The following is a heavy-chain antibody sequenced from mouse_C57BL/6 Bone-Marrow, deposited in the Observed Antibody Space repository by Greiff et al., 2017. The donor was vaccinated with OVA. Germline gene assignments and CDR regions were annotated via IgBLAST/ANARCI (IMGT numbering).Heavy chain of an antibody. CDR2: IRNKPNGSTT. D-gene: IGHD1-1*01. V-gene: IGHV7-3*01. CDR3: ARYKGRVAVDYFDY. CDR1: GFTFTNYY. Sequence: EVKLMESGGGLVQPGDSLSLSCAASGFTFTNYYMSWVRQPPGKALEWLAFIRNKPNGSTTEYSASVKGRFTISRDNSQSTLYLQMNALRAEDSATYYGARYKGRVAVDYFDYWGQGTALTVSS. J-gene: IGHJ2*01.